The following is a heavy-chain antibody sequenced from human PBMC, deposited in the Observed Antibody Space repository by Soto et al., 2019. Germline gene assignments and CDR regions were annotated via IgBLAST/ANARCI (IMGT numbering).Heavy chain of an antibody. CDR1: GFTFSSCA. Sequence: EVQLVESRGGLVQPGGSLRLSCSASGFTFSSCAMHWVRQAPGKGLEYVSGISSNGGSTNYADSVKGRFTISRDNSKNTLNLQMSSLRPEDTAVYYCVKRGSDWGQGTLVTVPS. CDR2: ISSNGGST. CDR3: VKRGSD. J-gene: IGHJ4*02. D-gene: IGHD5-12*01. V-gene: IGHV3-64D*08.